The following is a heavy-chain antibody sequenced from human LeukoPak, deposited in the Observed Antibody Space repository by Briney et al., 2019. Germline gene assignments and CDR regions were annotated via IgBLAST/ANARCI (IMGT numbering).Heavy chain of an antibody. J-gene: IGHJ4*02. Sequence: GGSLRLSCAASGFTFSSYAMSWVRQAPGKGLVWVSRINSDGSSTSYADSVKGRFTISRDNAKNTLYLQMNSLRAEDTAVYYCARTYSSGWYVDYWGQGTLVTVSS. V-gene: IGHV3-74*01. CDR1: GFTFSSYA. CDR2: INSDGSST. D-gene: IGHD6-19*01. CDR3: ARTYSSGWYVDY.